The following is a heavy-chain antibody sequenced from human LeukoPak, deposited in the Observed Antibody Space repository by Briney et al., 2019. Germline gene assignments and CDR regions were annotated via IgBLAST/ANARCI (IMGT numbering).Heavy chain of an antibody. V-gene: IGHV3-23*01. J-gene: IGHJ4*02. Sequence: PGGSLRLSCAASGFTFSNYAMSWARQAPGKGLDWVSSISGRDTSTYYADSVKGRFTISRDNSKSTLYLQIHSLRADDTAFYYCAKRPTFYKTFDYWGQGTLVTVS. CDR3: AKRPTFYKTFDY. D-gene: IGHD3-16*01. CDR1: GFTFSNYA. CDR2: ISGRDTST.